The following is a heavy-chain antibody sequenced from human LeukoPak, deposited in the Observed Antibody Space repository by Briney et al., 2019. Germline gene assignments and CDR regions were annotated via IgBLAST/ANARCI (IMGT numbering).Heavy chain of an antibody. D-gene: IGHD4-11*01. J-gene: IGHJ5*02. V-gene: IGHV3-64*01. CDR3: ARGRNSNYASWFDP. CDR2: ISSNGGST. Sequence: GGSLRLSCAASGFTFSSYAMHWVRQAPGKGLEYVSAISSNGGSTYYANSVKGRFTISRDNSKNTLYLQMGSLRAEDMAVYYCARGRNSNYASWFDPWGQGTLVTVSS. CDR1: GFTFSSYA.